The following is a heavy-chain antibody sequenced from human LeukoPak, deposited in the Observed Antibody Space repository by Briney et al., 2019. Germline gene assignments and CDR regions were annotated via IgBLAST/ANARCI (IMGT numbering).Heavy chain of an antibody. D-gene: IGHD6-19*01. CDR3: ASGSSGWSH. J-gene: IGHJ4*02. CDR2: IIPILGIA. Sequence: RASVKVSCKASGGTFSSYAVSWVRQAPGQGLEWVGRIIPILGIANYAQKFQGRVTITADKSTSTAYMELSSLRSEDTAVYYCASGSSGWSHWGQGTLVTVSS. CDR1: GGTFSSYA. V-gene: IGHV1-69*04.